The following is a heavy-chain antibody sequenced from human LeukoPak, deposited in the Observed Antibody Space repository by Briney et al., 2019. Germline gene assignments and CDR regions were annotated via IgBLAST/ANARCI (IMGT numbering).Heavy chain of an antibody. CDR2: IPYDGSNK. CDR3: AKDSGYSSGWYFDC. D-gene: IGHD6-19*01. J-gene: IGHJ4*02. CDR1: GFTFSTYA. Sequence: PGGSLRLSCAASGFTFSTYAMHWVRQAPGKGLEWGAVIPYDGSNKYYADSVKGRFTISRENSKNRLYLQMNRLRAEDTAVYYCAKDSGYSSGWYFDCWGQGTLVTVSS. V-gene: IGHV3-30*04.